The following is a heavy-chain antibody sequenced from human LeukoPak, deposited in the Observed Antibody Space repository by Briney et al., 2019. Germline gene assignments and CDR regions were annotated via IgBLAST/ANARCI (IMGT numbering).Heavy chain of an antibody. Sequence: SETLSLTCTVSGGSISNYYWSWLRQPPGKGLEWIGYIYFSGTTNINPSLKSRVTISVDMSKNQFSLKLSSVTAADTAVYYCAREDPQTTVPEGLDVWGQGTTVTVSS. CDR2: IYFSGTT. J-gene: IGHJ6*02. V-gene: IGHV4-59*01. CDR3: AREDPQTTVPEGLDV. CDR1: GGSISNYY. D-gene: IGHD4-17*01.